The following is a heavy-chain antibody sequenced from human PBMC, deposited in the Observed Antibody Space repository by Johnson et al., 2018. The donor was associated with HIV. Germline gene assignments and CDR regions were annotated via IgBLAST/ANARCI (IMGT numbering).Heavy chain of an antibody. Sequence: VQLVESGGGLVQPGGSLRLSCAASGLIVSRYDMHWVRQPTGKGLEWVSEIDTTGDTYYPVSVKGRFTTSKDNAKNSLYLQMNSRRAEDTAVYYCARGMARIAFDIWGQGTMVTVSS. J-gene: IGHJ3*02. D-gene: IGHD5-24*01. CDR1: GLIVSRYD. V-gene: IGHV3-13*01. CDR3: ARGMARIAFDI. CDR2: IDTTGDT.